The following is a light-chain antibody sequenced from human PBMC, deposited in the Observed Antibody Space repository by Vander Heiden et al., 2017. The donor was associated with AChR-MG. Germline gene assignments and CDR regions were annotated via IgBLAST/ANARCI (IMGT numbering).Light chain of an antibody. V-gene: IGLV3-21*02. Sequence: SYVLTQPPSVSVAPGQTARVTCGGNDIGSKSVHWYQQKPGQAPVLVVHNDRDRPSGIPERFSGSNSGNTATLTISRVEAGDEADYYCQVWDSSGAYWVFGGGTKLTVL. J-gene: IGLJ3*02. CDR1: DIGSKS. CDR2: NDR. CDR3: QVWDSSGAYWV.